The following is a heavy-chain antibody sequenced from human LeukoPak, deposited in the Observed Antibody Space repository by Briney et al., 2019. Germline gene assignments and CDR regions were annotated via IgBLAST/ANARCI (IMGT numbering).Heavy chain of an antibody. D-gene: IGHD3-3*01. Sequence: KPSETLSLTCTVSGGSISSSNYYWGWIRRPPGKGLEWIGGISSSGNTYYNPSLKSRITISIDTSKNHFSLKLSSVTAADTAVYYCARLGAGPTYYDFWSGYSSFYFDYWGQGTLVTVSS. CDR2: ISSSGNT. V-gene: IGHV4-39*02. CDR3: ARLGAGPTYYDFWSGYSSFYFDY. CDR1: GGSISSSNYY. J-gene: IGHJ4*02.